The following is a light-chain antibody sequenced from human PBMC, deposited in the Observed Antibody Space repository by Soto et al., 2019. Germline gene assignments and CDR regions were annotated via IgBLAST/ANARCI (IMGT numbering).Light chain of an antibody. CDR1: QSVSTA. Sequence: EVVLTQSPVTLSLSPGDRAALSCRASQSVSTAVAWYQQKPGQAPRLLIYDASDRATGVPARFSGSGSGTDFTLTISSLEPEDFAVYLCKQIRKRPPTFGQGTNADIK. V-gene: IGKV3-11*01. CDR2: DAS. J-gene: IGKJ3*01. CDR3: KQIRKRPPT.